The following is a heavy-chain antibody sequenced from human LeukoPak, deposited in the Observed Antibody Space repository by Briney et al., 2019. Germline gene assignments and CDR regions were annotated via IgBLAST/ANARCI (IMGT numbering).Heavy chain of an antibody. CDR3: AKARFPMVRGVEGGLFDY. D-gene: IGHD3-10*01. V-gene: IGHV3-23*01. J-gene: IGHJ4*02. Sequence: VGSLRLSCAASGFTFSSYAMSWVRQAPGKGLEGVSAISGSGGGTYYAASVKGRFTTSRDNSKNTLYLQMNSLRAEDTAVYYCAKARFPMVRGVEGGLFDYWGQGTLVTVSS. CDR1: GFTFSSYA. CDR2: ISGSGGGT.